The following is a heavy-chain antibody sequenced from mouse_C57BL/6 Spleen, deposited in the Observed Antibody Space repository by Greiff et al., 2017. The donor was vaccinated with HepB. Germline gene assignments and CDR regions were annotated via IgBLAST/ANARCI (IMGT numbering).Heavy chain of an antibody. D-gene: IGHD1-1*01. V-gene: IGHV1-82*01. CDR3: ARGVTTVVAYWYFDV. Sequence: QVQLQQSGPELVKPGASVKISCKASGYAFSSSWMNWVKQRPGKGLEWIGRIYPGDGDTNYNGKFKGKATLTADKSSSTAYMQLSSLTSEDSAVYFCARGVTTVVAYWYFDVWGTGTTVTVSS. J-gene: IGHJ1*03. CDR1: GYAFSSSW. CDR2: IYPGDGDT.